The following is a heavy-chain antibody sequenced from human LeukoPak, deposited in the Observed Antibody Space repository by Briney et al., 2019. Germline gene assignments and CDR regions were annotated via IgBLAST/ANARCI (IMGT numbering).Heavy chain of an antibody. D-gene: IGHD3-9*01. CDR3: AKWGDYDVLTGSYVSDY. V-gene: IGHV3-23*01. CDR1: GFTFSNYA. J-gene: IGHJ4*02. CDR2: ITGSGGNT. Sequence: QPGGSLRLSCAASGFTFSNYAMSWVRQAPGKGLDWVSAITGSGGNTYYADSVKGRFTISRDNSKNTLYLQMNSLRAEDAAVYYCAKWGDYDVLTGSYVSDYRGQGALVTVSS.